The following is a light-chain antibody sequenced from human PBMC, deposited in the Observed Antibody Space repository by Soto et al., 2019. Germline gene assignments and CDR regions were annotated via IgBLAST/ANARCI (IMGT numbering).Light chain of an antibody. J-gene: IGKJ4*01. CDR3: QQRSNWPPLT. CDR1: QSVSSY. CDR2: DAS. Sequence: ELVLTQSPATLSLSPGERATLSCMASQSVSSYLAWYQQKPGQAPRLLIYDASNRATGIPARLSGSRSGTDFALTISSLEPEDFAVYYCQQRSNWPPLTFGGGTKVEIK. V-gene: IGKV3-11*01.